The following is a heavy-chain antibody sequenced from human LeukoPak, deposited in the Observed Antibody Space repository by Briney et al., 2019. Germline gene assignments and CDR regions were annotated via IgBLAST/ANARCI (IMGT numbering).Heavy chain of an antibody. CDR2: VNTGSTII. D-gene: IGHD6-6*01. CDR1: GSTFSPYT. V-gene: IGHV3-48*01. J-gene: IGHJ3*01. CDR3: ARDSSVCAFDV. Sequence: PGGSLRLSCAASGSTFSPYTMRWFRQPPGKGLEWLSYVNTGSTIIYYADSVKGRFTISRDNAKNSLYLQLNSLRAEDTAVYYCARDSSVCAFDVWGQGTMVTVSS.